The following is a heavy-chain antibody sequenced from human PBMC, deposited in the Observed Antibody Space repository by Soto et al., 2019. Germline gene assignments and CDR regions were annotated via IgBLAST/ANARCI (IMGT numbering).Heavy chain of an antibody. CDR3: ARSPNLRRDGYKLSPHA. J-gene: IGHJ5*02. D-gene: IGHD5-12*01. V-gene: IGHV3-21*01. CDR1: GFTFSSYS. CDR2: ISSSSSYI. Sequence: PGGSLRLACAASGFTFSSYSMNWVRQAPGKGLEWVSSISSSSSYIYYADSVKGRFTISRDNAKNSLYLQMNSLRAEDTAVYYCARSPNLRRDGYKLSPHAWGQGTLVTVSS.